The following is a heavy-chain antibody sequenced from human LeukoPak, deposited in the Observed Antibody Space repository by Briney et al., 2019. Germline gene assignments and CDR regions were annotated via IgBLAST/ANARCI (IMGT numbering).Heavy chain of an antibody. Sequence: SETLSLTCTVSGYSISTGYYWTWIRQPPGRGLEWIGEVVYSGSTNYSPSLKSRVTISVDTSKNQSFLNLSSVTAADTAVYYCARRVRGRPAESWGQGTLVTVSS. CDR1: GYSISTGYY. D-gene: IGHD3-10*02. CDR2: VVYSGST. J-gene: IGHJ5*02. CDR3: ARRVRGRPAES. V-gene: IGHV4-34*12.